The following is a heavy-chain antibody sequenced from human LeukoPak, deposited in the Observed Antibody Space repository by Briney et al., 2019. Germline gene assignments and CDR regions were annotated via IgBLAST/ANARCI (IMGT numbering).Heavy chain of an antibody. Sequence: KPGGSLRLSCAASGFTFSSYSMNWVRQAPGKGLEWVSSISSSSSYIYYADSVKGRFTISRDNAKNSLYLQMNSLRAEDTAVYYCARDVELWPTHPGDYWGQGTLVTVSS. J-gene: IGHJ4*02. V-gene: IGHV3-21*01. CDR1: GFTFSSYS. D-gene: IGHD5-18*01. CDR3: ARDVELWPTHPGDY. CDR2: ISSSSSYI.